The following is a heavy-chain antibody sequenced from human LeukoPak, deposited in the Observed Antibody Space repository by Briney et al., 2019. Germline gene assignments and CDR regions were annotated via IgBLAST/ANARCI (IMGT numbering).Heavy chain of an antibody. CDR1: GFTFSSYG. CDR2: ISYDGSNK. J-gene: IGHJ4*02. CDR3: AKASGNSYYFDY. V-gene: IGHV3-30*18. Sequence: GGSLRLSCAASGFTFSSYGMHWVRQAPGKGLEWVAVISYDGSNKYYADSVKGRFTISRDNSKNTLYLQMNSLRAEDTAVYNCAKASGNSYYFDYWGQGTLVTVSS.